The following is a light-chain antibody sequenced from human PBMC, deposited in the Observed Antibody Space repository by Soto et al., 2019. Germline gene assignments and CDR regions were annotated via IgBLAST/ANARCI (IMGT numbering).Light chain of an antibody. CDR1: SSNIGSNY. CDR2: RNN. Sequence: QSVLTQPPSASGTPGQRVTISCSGSSSNIGSNYVYWYQQLPGTAPKLLIYRNNQRPSGVPDRFSGSKSGTSASLAITGLQAEDEADYYCQSYDSSLSGSEVFGGGTKVTVL. CDR3: QSYDSSLSGSEV. J-gene: IGLJ2*01. V-gene: IGLV1-47*01.